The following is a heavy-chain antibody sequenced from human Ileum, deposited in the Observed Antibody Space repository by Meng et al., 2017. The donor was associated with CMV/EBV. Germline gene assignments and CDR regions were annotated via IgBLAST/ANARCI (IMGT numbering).Heavy chain of an antibody. D-gene: IGHD3-22*01. CDR3: ARGINCTSSSCAWGFFDQ. CDR1: NTQG. J-gene: IGHJ4*02. CDR2: IRTMYGTI. V-gene: IGHV1-69*05. Sequence: NTQGISWGRQDPGQGLEWMGGIRTMYGTIKSAQKFEGRLANKTDKSTNTENMELNSQTSEDTAVYYCARGINCTSSSCAWGFFDQWGLGTLVTVSS.